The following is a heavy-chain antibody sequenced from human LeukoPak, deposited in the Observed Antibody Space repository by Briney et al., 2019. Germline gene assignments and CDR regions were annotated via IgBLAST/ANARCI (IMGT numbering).Heavy chain of an antibody. CDR1: GFTVSSNY. J-gene: IGHJ4*02. CDR3: ARGTSSGYFQLCFDY. V-gene: IGHV3-53*01. Sequence: GGSLRLSCAASGFTVSSNYMTWVRQAPGKGLEWVSVIYSAGSTYYADSVKGRFTISRDNSKNTLYLQMNSLRAEDTAVYYCARGTSSGYFQLCFDYWGQGTLVTVSS. CDR2: IYSAGST. D-gene: IGHD3-22*01.